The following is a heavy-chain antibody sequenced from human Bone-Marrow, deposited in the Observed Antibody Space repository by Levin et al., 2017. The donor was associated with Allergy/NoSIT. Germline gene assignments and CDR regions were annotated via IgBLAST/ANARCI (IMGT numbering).Heavy chain of an antibody. J-gene: IGHJ4*02. CDR3: ARDYYSSGAYYAGSNYFGY. CDR2: IDPSGGSI. D-gene: IGHD3-10*01. V-gene: IGHV1-46*01. Sequence: ASVKVSCTTSGYPFTKYYMHWVRQAPGQGLEWMGKIDPSGGSITNTQKFQGRVTMTSDTSTRTFYMELHGLRSTDTAVYFCARDYYSSGAYYAGSNYFGYWGQGTLVTVSS. CDR1: GYPFTKYY.